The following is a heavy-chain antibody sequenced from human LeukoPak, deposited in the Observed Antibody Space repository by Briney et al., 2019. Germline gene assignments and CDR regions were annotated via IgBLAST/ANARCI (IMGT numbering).Heavy chain of an antibody. J-gene: IGHJ4*02. CDR1: GFTFSSYG. CDR2: IRYDGSNK. V-gene: IGHV3-30*02. D-gene: IGHD2-2*01. Sequence: GGSLRLSCGASGFTFSSYGMHWGRQAPGKGPEGVAFIRYDGSNKYYAGSVKGRFTISRDDSKNTLFLQMTSLRAADTAVYYRAKAYCGSTVCYGGGKIDYWGQGTLVTVSS. CDR3: AKAYCGSTVCYGGGKIDY.